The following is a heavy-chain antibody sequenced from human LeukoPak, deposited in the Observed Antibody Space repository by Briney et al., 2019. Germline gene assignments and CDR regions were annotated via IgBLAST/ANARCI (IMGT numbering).Heavy chain of an antibody. CDR2: IYYSGST. D-gene: IGHD3/OR15-3a*01. J-gene: IGHJ5*02. CDR3: ARDGTGHNWFDP. CDR1: GGSISSGGYY. V-gene: IGHV4-31*03. Sequence: SETLSLTCTVTGGSISSGGYYWSWIRQHPGKGLEWIGYIYYSGSTYYNPSLKSRVTISVDTSKNQFSLKLSPVTAADTAVYYCARDGTGHNWFDPWGQGTLVTVSS.